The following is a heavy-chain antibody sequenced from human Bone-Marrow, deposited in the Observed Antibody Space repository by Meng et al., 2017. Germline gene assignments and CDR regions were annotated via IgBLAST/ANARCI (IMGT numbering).Heavy chain of an antibody. V-gene: IGHV3-7*01. CDR1: GFTFSSYW. D-gene: IGHD5-12*01. CDR2: IKQDGSEK. J-gene: IGHJ4*02. CDR3: AREKDSGYVVY. Sequence: GESLKISCAASGFTFSSYWMSWVRQAPGKGLEWVANIKQDGSEKYYVDSVKGRFTISRDNAKNLLYLQMNSLRAEDTAVYYCAREKDSGYVVYWGQGTLVTVSS.